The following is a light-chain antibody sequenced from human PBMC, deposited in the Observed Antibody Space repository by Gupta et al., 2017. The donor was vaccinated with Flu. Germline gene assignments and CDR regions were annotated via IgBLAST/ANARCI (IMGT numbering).Light chain of an antibody. V-gene: IGLV2-14*01. CDR1: SSDVGGYNY. CDR3: SSYTSSSTKV. J-gene: IGLJ2*01. Sequence: QSALTQPASVSGSPGQSITISCTGTSSDVGGYNYVSWYQQHTGKAPKLMIYEVSNRPSGVSNRFSGSKAGNTASLTSSGLQAEDEADYYCSSYTSSSTKVFGGGTKLTVL. CDR2: EVS.